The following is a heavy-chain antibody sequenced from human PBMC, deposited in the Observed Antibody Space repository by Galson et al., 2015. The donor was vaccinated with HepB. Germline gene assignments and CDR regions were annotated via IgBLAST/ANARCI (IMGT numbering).Heavy chain of an antibody. V-gene: IGHV6-1*01. D-gene: IGHD5-12*01. CDR3: TRVRHLARGMDV. Sequence: CAISGDSVSTNIVAWNWIRQSPSRGLEWLGRTCYRSKWYNDYAVSVQSRITINPDTSRSQFSLQLNSVTPEDTGVYYCTRVRHLARGMDVWGQGTTVTVSS. CDR2: TCYRSKWYN. CDR1: GDSVSTNIVA. J-gene: IGHJ6*02.